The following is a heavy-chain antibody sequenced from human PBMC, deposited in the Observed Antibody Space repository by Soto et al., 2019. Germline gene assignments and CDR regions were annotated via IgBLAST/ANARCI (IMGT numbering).Heavy chain of an antibody. CDR2: IIPIFGTA. Sequence: QVQLVQSGAEVRKPGSSVKVSCKASGGTFSSYAISWVRQAPGQGLEWMGGIIPIFGTANYAQKFQGRVTITADKATSTAYMEVRSLRSEDTAVYYCASGYSYGSAYYYGMDVWGQGTTVTVSS. D-gene: IGHD5-18*01. J-gene: IGHJ6*02. CDR1: GGTFSSYA. CDR3: ASGYSYGSAYYYGMDV. V-gene: IGHV1-69*06.